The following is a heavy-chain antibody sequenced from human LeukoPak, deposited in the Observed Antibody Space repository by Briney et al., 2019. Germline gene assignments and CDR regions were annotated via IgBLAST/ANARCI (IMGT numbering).Heavy chain of an antibody. CDR2: ISGSGGST. Sequence: PGGSRRLSCAASGFTFSSYSMSWVRQAPGKGLEWVSAISGSGGSTYYADSVKGRFTISRDNSKNTLYLQMNSLRAEDTAVYYCAAREYRKYSSSWYVFNYWGQGTLVTVSS. D-gene: IGHD6-13*01. CDR3: AAREYRKYSSSWYVFNY. J-gene: IGHJ4*02. CDR1: GFTFSSYS. V-gene: IGHV3-23*01.